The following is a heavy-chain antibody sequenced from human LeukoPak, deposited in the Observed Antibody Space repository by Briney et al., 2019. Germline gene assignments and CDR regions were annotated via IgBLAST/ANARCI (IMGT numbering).Heavy chain of an antibody. CDR1: GYSFTSYW. CDR2: IYPGDSDT. Sequence: GESLKISCKGSGYSFTSYWIGWVRQMPGKGLEWMGIIYPGDSDTRYSPSFQGQVIISADKSISTAYLQWSSLKASDTAMYYCARHKISGTSSRWFDPWGQGTLVTVSS. J-gene: IGHJ5*02. CDR3: ARHKISGTSSRWFDP. D-gene: IGHD2-2*01. V-gene: IGHV5-51*01.